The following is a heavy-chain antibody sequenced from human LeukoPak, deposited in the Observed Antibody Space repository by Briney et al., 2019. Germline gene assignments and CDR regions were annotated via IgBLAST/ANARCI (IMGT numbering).Heavy chain of an antibody. Sequence: GGSLRLSCAPSGFTLSSYGMNWVRQAPGKGLEWVSSISSSGDFIHHTDSVKGRFTISRDNAKNSLYLQMNSLRAEDTAVYYCAGRYSSHGLCAFDYWGQGTLVTVSS. CDR1: GFTLSSYG. CDR3: AGRYSSHGLCAFDY. V-gene: IGHV3-21*06. J-gene: IGHJ4*02. D-gene: IGHD2-8*01. CDR2: ISSSGDFI.